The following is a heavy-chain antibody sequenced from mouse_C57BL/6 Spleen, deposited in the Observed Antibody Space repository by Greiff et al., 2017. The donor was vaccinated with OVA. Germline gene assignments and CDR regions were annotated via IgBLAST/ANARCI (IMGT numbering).Heavy chain of an antibody. CDR1: GYTFTDYY. CDR3: ARQLGRDYFDY. D-gene: IGHD4-1*02. Sequence: QVQLKESGAELVRPGASVKLSCKASGYTFTDYYINWVKQRPGQGLEWIAMIYPGSGNTYYNEKFKGKATLTAEKSSSTAYMQLSSLTSEDSAVYFCARQLGRDYFDYWGQGTTLTVSS. CDR2: IYPGSGNT. J-gene: IGHJ2*01. V-gene: IGHV1-76*01.